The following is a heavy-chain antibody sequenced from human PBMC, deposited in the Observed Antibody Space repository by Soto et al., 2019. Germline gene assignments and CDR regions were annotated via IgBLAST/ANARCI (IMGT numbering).Heavy chain of an antibody. D-gene: IGHD3-10*01. V-gene: IGHV1-3*01. CDR1: GYTFSNYL. CDR2: INAGNGHT. CDR3: ASPSYGSGSYY. Sequence: QVHLVQAGAAVKKPGASVKVSREASGYTFSNYLLHWGRQAPGQGLEWMGWINAGNGHTKYSQKFQGRVTFTRDTSATTAYTVRSRLRSEDTAVYYCASPSYGSGSYYWGQGTLVTVSS. J-gene: IGHJ4*02.